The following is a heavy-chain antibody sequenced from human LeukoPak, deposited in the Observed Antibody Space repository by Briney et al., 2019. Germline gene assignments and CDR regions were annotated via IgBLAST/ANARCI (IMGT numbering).Heavy chain of an antibody. CDR2: INWNGGST. V-gene: IGHV3-20*04. Sequence: PGGSLRLSCAASGFTFDDYGMSWVRQAPGKGLEWVSGINWNGGSTGYADSVKGRFTISRDNAKNSLYLQMNSLRAEDTALYYCARAPSSYTVTNQELDYWGQGTLVTVSS. J-gene: IGHJ4*02. D-gene: IGHD4-17*01. CDR3: ARAPSSYTVTNQELDY. CDR1: GFTFDDYG.